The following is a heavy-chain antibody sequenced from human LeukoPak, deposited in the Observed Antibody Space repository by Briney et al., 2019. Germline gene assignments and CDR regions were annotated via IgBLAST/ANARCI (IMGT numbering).Heavy chain of an antibody. CDR1: GCSISSYY. J-gene: IGHJ6*02. CDR3: ARAPRRYCSSTSCYRQAYYYYYGMDV. D-gene: IGHD2-2*01. CDR2: IYYSGST. Sequence: SETLSLTCTVSGCSISSYYWSWIRQPPGKGLEWIGYIYYSGSTNYNASLKSRVTISVDTSKNQFSLKLSSVTAADTAVYYCARAPRRYCSSTSCYRQAYYYYYGMDVWGQGTTVTVSS. V-gene: IGHV4-59*01.